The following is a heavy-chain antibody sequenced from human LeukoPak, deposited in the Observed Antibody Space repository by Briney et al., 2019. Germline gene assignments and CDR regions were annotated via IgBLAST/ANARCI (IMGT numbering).Heavy chain of an antibody. J-gene: IGHJ5*02. CDR1: GFTFSGSA. CDR3: LPSHDDSSGYGSEENWFDP. Sequence: GGSLRLSCAASGFTFSGSAMHWVRQASGKGLEWVGRIRSKANSYATAYAASVKGRFTISRDDSKNTAYLQMNSLKTEDTAVYYCLPSHDDSSGYGSEENWFDPWGQGTLVTVSS. D-gene: IGHD3-22*01. V-gene: IGHV3-73*01. CDR2: IRSKANSYAT.